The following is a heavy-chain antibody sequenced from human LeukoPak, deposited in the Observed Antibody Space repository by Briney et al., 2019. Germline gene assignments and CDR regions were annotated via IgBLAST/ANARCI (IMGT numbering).Heavy chain of an antibody. V-gene: IGHV3-7*01. Sequence: PGGSLRLSCAASGFTLSNPWISWVRQAPGKGLEWVAIINQDGSEKYYVDSVKGRFTISRDNAKNSLYVQMNSLRVEDTAVYYCVAGSGWGWGQGTLVTVSS. CDR2: INQDGSEK. J-gene: IGHJ4*02. D-gene: IGHD6-19*01. CDR3: VAGSGWG. CDR1: GFTLSNPW.